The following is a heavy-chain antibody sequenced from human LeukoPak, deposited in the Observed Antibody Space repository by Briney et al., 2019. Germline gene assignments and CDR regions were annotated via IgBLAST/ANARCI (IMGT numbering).Heavy chain of an antibody. Sequence: PSGTLSLTCAVSGDSISSTNWWSWVRQSPGKGLEWIGYIYYSGSTYYNPSLKSRVTISVDTSKNQFSLKLSSVTAADTAVYYCARYFDSSGRDVFDIWGQGTLVTVSS. CDR3: ARYFDSSGRDVFDI. V-gene: IGHV4-4*02. CDR2: IYYSGST. CDR1: GDSISSTNW. J-gene: IGHJ3*02. D-gene: IGHD3-22*01.